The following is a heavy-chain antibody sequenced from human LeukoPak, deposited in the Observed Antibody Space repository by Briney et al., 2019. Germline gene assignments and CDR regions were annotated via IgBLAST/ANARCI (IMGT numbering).Heavy chain of an antibody. CDR3: ASTGADTYYDFRSGYYTNGKDAFDI. D-gene: IGHD3-3*01. Sequence: SETLSLTCTVSGGSISSYYWSWIRQPPGKGLEWIGYIYYSGSTNYNPSLKSRVTISVDTSKNQFSLKLSSVTAADTAVYYCASTGADTYYDFRSGYYTNGKDAFDIWGQGTMVTVSS. V-gene: IGHV4-59*01. CDR2: IYYSGST. CDR1: GGSISSYY. J-gene: IGHJ3*02.